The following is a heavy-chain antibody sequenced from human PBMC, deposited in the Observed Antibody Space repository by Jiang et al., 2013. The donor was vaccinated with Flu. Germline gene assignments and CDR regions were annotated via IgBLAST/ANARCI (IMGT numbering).Heavy chain of an antibody. J-gene: IGHJ2*01. V-gene: IGHV3-21*01. CDR3: IREGWRRPGIAVAGTLVWYFDL. CDR1: GFTFSTYS. D-gene: IGHD6-19*01. Sequence: VKPGGSLRLSCAASGFTFSTYSMNWVRQAPGKGLEWVSYIDSSGRYIYYADSVKGRFTISRDNAKNSLFLQMSSLRAEDTAVYYCIREGWRRPGIAVAGTLVWYFDLWGRGTLVTVSS. CDR2: IDSSGRYI.